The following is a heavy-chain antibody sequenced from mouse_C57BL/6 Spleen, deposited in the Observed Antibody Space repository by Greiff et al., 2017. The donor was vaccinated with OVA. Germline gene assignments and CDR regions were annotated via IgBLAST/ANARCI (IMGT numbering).Heavy chain of an antibody. D-gene: IGHD2-2*01. CDR3: ARGGVTTNYFDY. CDR1: GYTFTDYY. J-gene: IGHJ2*01. CDR2: INPNNGGT. Sequence: EVQLQQSGPELVKPGASVKISCKASGYTFTDYYMNWVKQSHGKSLEWIGDINPNNGGTSYNQKFKGKATLTVDKSSSTAYMELRSLTSEDSAVYYCARGGVTTNYFDYWGQGTTLTVSS. V-gene: IGHV1-26*01.